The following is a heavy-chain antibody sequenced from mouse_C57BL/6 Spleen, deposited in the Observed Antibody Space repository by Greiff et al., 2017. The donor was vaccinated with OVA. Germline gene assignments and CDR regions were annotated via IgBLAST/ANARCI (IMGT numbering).Heavy chain of an antibody. CDR1: GYTFTSYW. CDR2: IDPSDSYT. CDR3: ARTGASTGSRYYYAMDY. V-gene: IGHV1-69*01. Sequence: QVQLQQPGAELVMPGASVKLSCKASGYTFTSYWMHWVKQRPGQGLEWIGEIDPSDSYTNYNQKFKGKSTLTVDKSSSTAYMQLSSLTSEDSAVYYCARTGASTGSRYYYAMDYWGQGTSVTVSS. D-gene: IGHD1-1*01. J-gene: IGHJ4*01.